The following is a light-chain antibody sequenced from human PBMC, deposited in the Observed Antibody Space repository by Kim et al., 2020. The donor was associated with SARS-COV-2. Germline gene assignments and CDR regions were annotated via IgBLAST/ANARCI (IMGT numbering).Light chain of an antibody. Sequence: SVSPRERVALPRSASRNIYRDLAWCQQKLGHSPRRLISAASSSAAGIPARFSASGSGTDFSLTISSRESEDFAVYYCRQYHRWPYTFGQGTKLEI. J-gene: IGKJ2*01. CDR2: AAS. CDR1: RNIYRD. CDR3: RQYHRWPYT. V-gene: IGKV3-15*01.